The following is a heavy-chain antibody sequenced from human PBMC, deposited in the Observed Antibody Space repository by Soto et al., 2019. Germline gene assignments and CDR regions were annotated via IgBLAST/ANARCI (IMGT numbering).Heavy chain of an antibody. D-gene: IGHD1-26*01. Sequence: QVQLVQSGAEMKKPGASVKVSCKASGYTFTSYGVCWVRQAPGQGLEWMGWISAHNGHTNYAQKLQGRVTMTTDTSTSPAYMELRSLRSDATAVYYCARDRGSSALDSWGQGTLVTVSS. CDR2: ISAHNGHT. CDR1: GYTFTSYG. J-gene: IGHJ4*02. V-gene: IGHV1-18*01. CDR3: ARDRGSSALDS.